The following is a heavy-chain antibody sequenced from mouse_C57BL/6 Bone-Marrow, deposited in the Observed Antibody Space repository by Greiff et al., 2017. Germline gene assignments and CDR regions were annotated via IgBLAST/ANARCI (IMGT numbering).Heavy chain of an antibody. V-gene: IGHV14-4*01. J-gene: IGHJ3*01. CDR1: GFNIKDDY. CDR3: TPITTPFAY. Sequence: EVQLQQSGAELVRPGASVKLSCTASGFNIKDDYMHWVKQRPEQGLEWIGWIDPENGDTDYASKFQGKATIPADTSSNTAYLQLSSLTSEDTAVYYWTPITTPFAYWGQGTLVTVSA. D-gene: IGHD1-3*01. CDR2: IDPENGDT.